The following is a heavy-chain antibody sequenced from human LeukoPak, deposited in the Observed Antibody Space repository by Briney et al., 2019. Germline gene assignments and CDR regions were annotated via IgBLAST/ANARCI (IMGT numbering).Heavy chain of an antibody. V-gene: IGHV3-11*01. CDR2: ISTFGTTI. J-gene: IGHJ4*02. CDR3: ARVPVWGSYRPFDY. CDR1: GFTFSDYY. D-gene: IGHD3-16*02. Sequence: KPGGSLRLSCAASGFTFSDYYMSWIRQAPGKGLEWVSYISTFGTTIYYADSVKGRFTISRDNAKNSLYLQMSSLSAEDTAVYYCARVPVWGSYRPFDYWGQGTLVTVSS.